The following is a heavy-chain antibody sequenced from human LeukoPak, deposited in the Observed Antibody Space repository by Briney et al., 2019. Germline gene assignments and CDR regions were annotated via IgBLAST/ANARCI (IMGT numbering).Heavy chain of an antibody. D-gene: IGHD2-21*01. CDR1: GGSISSGDYY. V-gene: IGHV4-30-4*08. J-gene: IGHJ1*01. CDR2: IYYSGST. CDR3: ARADPLVIAQPPYFLH. Sequence: SETLSLTCTVSGGSISSGDYYWSWIRQPPGKGLEWIGYIYYSGSTYYNPSLKSRVTISVDTSKNQFSLKLSSVTAADTAVYYCARADPLVIAQPPYFLHWGQGTLVTVSS.